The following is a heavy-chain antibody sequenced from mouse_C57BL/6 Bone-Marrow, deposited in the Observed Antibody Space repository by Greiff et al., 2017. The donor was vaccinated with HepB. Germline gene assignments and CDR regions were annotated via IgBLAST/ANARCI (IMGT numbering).Heavy chain of an antibody. D-gene: IGHD2-4*01. J-gene: IGHJ3*01. Sequence: EVMLVESGGGLVQPGGSLKLSCAASGFTFSDYYMYWVRQTPEKRLEWVAYISNGGGSTYYPDTVKGRFTISRDNAKNTLYLQMSRLKSEDTAMYYCASQYDYDAWFAYWGQGTLVTVSA. CDR1: GFTFSDYY. V-gene: IGHV5-12*01. CDR3: ASQYDYDAWFAY. CDR2: ISNGGGST.